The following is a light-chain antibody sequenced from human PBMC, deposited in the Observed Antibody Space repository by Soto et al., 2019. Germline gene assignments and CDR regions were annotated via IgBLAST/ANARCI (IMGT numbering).Light chain of an antibody. Sequence: QSVLTQPASVSGFPGQSITISCTGTSSDFGGYHFVSWYQQHPGKAPKLMISEVSKRPSGVSTRFSGSKSGNTASLTISGLQAEDEADYYCCSYAGSSTFLVFGGGTKVTVL. CDR1: SSDFGGYHF. V-gene: IGLV2-23*02. J-gene: IGLJ2*01. CDR3: CSYAGSSTFLV. CDR2: EVS.